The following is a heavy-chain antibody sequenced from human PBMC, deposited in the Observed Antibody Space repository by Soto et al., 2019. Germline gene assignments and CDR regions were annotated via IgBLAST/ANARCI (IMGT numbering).Heavy chain of an antibody. Sequence: SETLSLTCTVSGGSIISGDYYWSWIRQPPGKGLEWIGYIYYSGDTSYNPSLKSRVTISIDTSKNQFSLKLSSVTAADTAFYYCARGYHDSSGSRPTGWFDPWGQGTLVTVSS. CDR1: GGSIISGDYY. J-gene: IGHJ5*02. CDR3: ARGYHDSSGSRPTGWFDP. D-gene: IGHD3-22*01. V-gene: IGHV4-30-4*08. CDR2: IYYSGDT.